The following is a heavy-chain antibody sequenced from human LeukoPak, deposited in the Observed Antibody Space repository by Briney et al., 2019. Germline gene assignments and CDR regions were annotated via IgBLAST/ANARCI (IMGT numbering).Heavy chain of an antibody. V-gene: IGHV2-5*02. J-gene: IGHJ1*01. CDR3: ARRLVTATRAEYFQH. Sequence: SGPTLVKPTQTLTLTCTFSGFSLSTRGVGVGWIRQPPGKALEWLALIYWDGDKRYSPSLKSRLTITKDTSKNQVVLTMTNMDPVDTATYYCARRLVTATRAEYFQHWGQGTLVTVSS. CDR2: IYWDGDK. D-gene: IGHD2-21*02. CDR1: GFSLSTRGVG.